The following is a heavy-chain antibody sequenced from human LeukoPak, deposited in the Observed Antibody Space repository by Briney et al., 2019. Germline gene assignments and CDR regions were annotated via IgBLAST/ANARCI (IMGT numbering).Heavy chain of an antibody. CDR3: ARDRGYCSSTSCRDPYYYYGMDV. CDR1: GFTVSSNY. Sequence: GRSQRLSCAASGFTVSSNYMSWVRQAPGKGLEWVSVIYSGGSTYYADSVKGRFTISRDNSKNTLYLQMNSLRAEDTAVYYCARDRGYCSSTSCRDPYYYYGMDVWGQGTTVTVSS. D-gene: IGHD2-2*01. J-gene: IGHJ6*02. V-gene: IGHV3-53*01. CDR2: IYSGGST.